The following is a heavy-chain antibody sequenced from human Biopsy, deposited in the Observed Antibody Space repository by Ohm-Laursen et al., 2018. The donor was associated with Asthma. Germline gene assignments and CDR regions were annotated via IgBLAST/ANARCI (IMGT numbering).Heavy chain of an antibody. CDR2: ITGSGGTT. Sequence: SLRLSCSASGFTFSSSAMSWVRQAPGKGLERVSAITGSGGTTYCADSVRGRFTISRDNSKSTLFLQMDSLSAEDTAVYYCAKDFRGIAVAGDRGFDYWGQGTLVTVSS. V-gene: IGHV3-23*01. D-gene: IGHD6-19*01. J-gene: IGHJ4*02. CDR1: GFTFSSSA. CDR3: AKDFRGIAVAGDRGFDY.